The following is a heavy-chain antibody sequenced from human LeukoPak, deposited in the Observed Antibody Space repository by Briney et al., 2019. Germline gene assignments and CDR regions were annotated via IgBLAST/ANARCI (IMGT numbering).Heavy chain of an antibody. CDR1: GGSITSYY. Sequence: SETLSLTCTVSGGSITSYYWSWIRLPPGKGLEWIGYISYCGSTKYNPSLMSRVTMSVDTCKNQFSLNLSSVTAADTAVYCCARCGGYYFDYWGQGALVT. CDR3: ARCGGYYFDY. J-gene: IGHJ4*02. D-gene: IGHD3-10*01. CDR2: ISYCGST. V-gene: IGHV4-59*01.